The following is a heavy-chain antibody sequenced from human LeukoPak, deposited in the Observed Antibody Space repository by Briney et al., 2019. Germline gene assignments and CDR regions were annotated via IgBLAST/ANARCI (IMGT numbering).Heavy chain of an antibody. D-gene: IGHD3-10*01. V-gene: IGHV3-74*01. CDR3: ARGGSPFY. Sequence: GGSLRLSCAASGFNFSTSWMNWVRQVPGKGLVWVSRIKTDGSTTTYADFVKGRVTVSRDNAKNMLYLQINSLRAEDAAVYYCARGGSPFYWGQGTLVTVSS. CDR2: IKTDGSTT. CDR1: GFNFSTSW. J-gene: IGHJ4*02.